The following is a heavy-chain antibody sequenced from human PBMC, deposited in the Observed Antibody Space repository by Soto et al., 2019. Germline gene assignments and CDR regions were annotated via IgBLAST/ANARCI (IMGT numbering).Heavy chain of an antibody. CDR3: ARAQSRDGYNYVPNYYYGMDV. D-gene: IGHD5-12*01. J-gene: IGHJ6*02. V-gene: IGHV4-59*01. CDR2: IYYSGST. CDR1: GGSISSYY. Sequence: PSETLSLTCTVSGGSISSYYWSWIRQPPGKGLEWIGYIYYSGSTNYNPSLKSRVTISVDTSKNQFSLKLSSVTAADTAVYYCARAQSRDGYNYVPNYYYGMDVWGQGTTVTVSS.